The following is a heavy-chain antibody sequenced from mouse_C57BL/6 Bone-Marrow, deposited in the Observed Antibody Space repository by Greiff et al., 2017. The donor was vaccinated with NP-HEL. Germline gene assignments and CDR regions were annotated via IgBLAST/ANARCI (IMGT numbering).Heavy chain of an antibody. J-gene: IGHJ1*03. V-gene: IGHV1-53*01. CDR1: GYTFTSYW. D-gene: IGHD1-1*01. Sequence: QVQLQQPGTELVKPGASVKLSCKASGYTFTSYWMHWVKQRPGQGLEWIGNINPSNGGTNYNEKFKSKATLTVDKSSSTAYMQLSSLTSEDSAVYYCARPIITTVVANWYFDVWGTGTTVTVSS. CDR3: ARPIITTVVANWYFDV. CDR2: INPSNGGT.